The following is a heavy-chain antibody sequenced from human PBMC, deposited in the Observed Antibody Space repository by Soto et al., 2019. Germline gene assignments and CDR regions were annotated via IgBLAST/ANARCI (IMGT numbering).Heavy chain of an antibody. J-gene: IGHJ6*04. CDR2: FDPEEGET. CDR1: GYTLTDLC. V-gene: IGHV1-24*01. CDR3: ATVPRAYYYGLDV. Sequence: ASVKVSCKVYGYTLTDLCMHWVRQAPGKGLEWMGGFDPEEGETNYAQKFQGRVTMTEDTSRDTAYMELSSLRSDDTAVYYCATVPRAYYYGLDVWGKGTLVTVSS.